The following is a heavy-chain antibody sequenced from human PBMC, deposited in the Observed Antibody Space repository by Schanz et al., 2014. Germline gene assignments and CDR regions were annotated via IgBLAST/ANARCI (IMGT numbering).Heavy chain of an antibody. D-gene: IGHD5-18*01. CDR1: GFSFRGYA. CDR2: ISGSGGNT. J-gene: IGHJ4*02. CDR3: AKDAENTAMITDYFDY. V-gene: IGHV3-23*01. Sequence: EVQLLESGGGLVQPGGSLRLSCEASGFSFRGYAMSWVRQAPGRGLEWVSIISGSGGNTYYADAVRGRFTISRDNSKTTVYLQMNSLRAEDTAVYYCAKDAENTAMITDYFDYWGQGTLVTVSS.